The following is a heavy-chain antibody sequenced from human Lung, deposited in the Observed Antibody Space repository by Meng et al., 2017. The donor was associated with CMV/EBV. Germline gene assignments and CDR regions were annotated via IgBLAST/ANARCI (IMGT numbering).Heavy chain of an antibody. D-gene: IGHD2-2*02. V-gene: IGHV1-58*01. J-gene: IGHJ3*02. CDR3: GIVVVPAAIGVDAFAI. Sequence: SVKVSCKASGFTFTSSAVQWVRQARGQRLEWIGWIVVGSGNTNYAQKFQERVTITRDMSTSTAYMELSSLRSEDTAVYYCGIVVVPAAIGVDAFAIWGQGKXV. CDR1: GFTFTSSA. CDR2: IVVGSGNT.